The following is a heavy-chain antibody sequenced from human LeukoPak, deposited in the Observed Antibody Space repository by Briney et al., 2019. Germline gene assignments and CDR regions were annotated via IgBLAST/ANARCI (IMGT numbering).Heavy chain of an antibody. D-gene: IGHD6-13*01. CDR2: ISTSSSYT. CDR3: AKDSSSWYFDY. V-gene: IGHV3-11*05. CDR1: GFTFSDYY. J-gene: IGHJ4*02. Sequence: PGGSLRLSCAASGFTFSDYYMSWIRQAPGKGLEWVSYISTSSSYTNYADSVKGRFTISRDNSKNTLYLQMNSLRAEDTAVYYCAKDSSSWYFDYWGQGTLVTVSS.